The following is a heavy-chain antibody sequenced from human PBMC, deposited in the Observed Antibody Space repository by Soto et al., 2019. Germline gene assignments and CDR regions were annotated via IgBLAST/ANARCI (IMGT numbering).Heavy chain of an antibody. D-gene: IGHD6-13*01. CDR2: ISSSSSTI. Sequence: PGGSLRLSCAASGFTFSSYSMNWVRQAPGKGLEWVSYISSSSSTIYYADSVKGRFTISRDNAKNSLYLQMNSLRDEDTAVYYCARDSSSWYRDDAFDIWGQGTMVTVSS. V-gene: IGHV3-48*02. J-gene: IGHJ3*02. CDR1: GFTFSSYS. CDR3: ARDSSSWYRDDAFDI.